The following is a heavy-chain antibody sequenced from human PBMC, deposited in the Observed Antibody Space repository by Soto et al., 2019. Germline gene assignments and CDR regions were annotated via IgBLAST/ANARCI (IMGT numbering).Heavy chain of an antibody. CDR2: ISFNGRNT. CDR1: GFTFSRYA. CDR3: ARDRTEGYGDSGVDI. J-gene: IGHJ3*02. D-gene: IGHD4-17*01. Sequence: GGSLRLSCAASGFTFSRYAIHWVRQAPGKGLEWVAVISFNGRNTYYADSVKGRFTVSRDNSKNTLYLQMTSLKTDDTAVYFCARDRTEGYGDSGVDIWGQGTMVTVSS. V-gene: IGHV3-30*04.